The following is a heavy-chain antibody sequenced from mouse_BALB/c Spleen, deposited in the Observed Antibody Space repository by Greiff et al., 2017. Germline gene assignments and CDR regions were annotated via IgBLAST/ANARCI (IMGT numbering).Heavy chain of an antibody. V-gene: IGHV3-6*02. J-gene: IGHJ4*01. D-gene: IGHD2-4*01. Sequence: DVKLQESGPGLVKPSQSLSLTCSVTGYSITSGYYWNWIRQFPGNKLEWMGYISYDGSNNYNPSLKNRISITRDTSKNQFFLKLNSVTTEDTATYYCARGYYDYWGYAMDYWGQGTSVTVSS. CDR2: ISYDGSN. CDR3: ARGYYDYWGYAMDY. CDR1: GYSITSGYY.